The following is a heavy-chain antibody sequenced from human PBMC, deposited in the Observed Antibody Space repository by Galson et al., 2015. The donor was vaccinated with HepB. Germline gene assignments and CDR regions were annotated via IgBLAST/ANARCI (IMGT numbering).Heavy chain of an antibody. CDR3: ARDPGGGSGWYGYFDY. J-gene: IGHJ4*02. CDR2: IKQDGSEK. V-gene: IGHV3-7*01. D-gene: IGHD6-19*01. CDR1: GFTFSSYW. Sequence: SLRLSCAASGFTFSSYWMSWVRQAPGKGLEWVANIKQDGSEKYYVDSVKGRFTISRDNAKNSLYLQMNSLRAEDTAVYYCARDPGGGSGWYGYFDYWGQGTLVTVSS.